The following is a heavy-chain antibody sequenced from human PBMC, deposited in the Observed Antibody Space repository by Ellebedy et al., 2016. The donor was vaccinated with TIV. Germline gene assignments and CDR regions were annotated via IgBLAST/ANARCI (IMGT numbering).Heavy chain of an antibody. CDR2: ISYDSSNT. J-gene: IGHJ3*02. CDR3: AKERIGGGRLDAFDI. V-gene: IGHV3-30*18. D-gene: IGHD3-10*01. Sequence: GGSLRLXXAASGFTFRKYGMHWVRQAPGKGLEWVALISYDSSNTYYGDSVRGRFTISRDNSENTLYLQMVSLRVEDTAVYYCAKERIGGGRLDAFDIWGQGTTVTVSS. CDR1: GFTFRKYG.